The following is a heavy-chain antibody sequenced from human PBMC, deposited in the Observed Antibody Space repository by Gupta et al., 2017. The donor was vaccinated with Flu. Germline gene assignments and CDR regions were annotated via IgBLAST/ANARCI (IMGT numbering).Heavy chain of an antibody. V-gene: IGHV1-69*09. CDR2: IIPGPAIA. J-gene: IGHJ4*02. Sequence: QVQLVQSGAEVKKPGSSVKVSCKASGGIFSSYIITWVRQAPGQGLEWMGGIIPGPAIANYAQKVQGRVTITADKVTSTVYMAMSSLRYDDTAVYYCASLSPCGGDCYFFHYWGQGTRVSVSS. D-gene: IGHD2-21*02. CDR1: GGIFSSYI. CDR3: ASLSPCGGDCYFFHY.